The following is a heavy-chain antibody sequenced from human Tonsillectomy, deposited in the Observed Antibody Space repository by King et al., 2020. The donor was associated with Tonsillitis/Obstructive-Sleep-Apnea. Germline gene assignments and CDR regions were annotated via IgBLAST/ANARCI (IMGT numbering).Heavy chain of an antibody. J-gene: IGHJ4*02. CDR3: ARAVRYDSRGYYYSPFDY. CDR2: INPNSGGT. Sequence: VQLVQSGAEVKKPGASVKVSCKASGYTFTGYYMHWVRQAPGQGLEWMGWINPNSGGTNYAQKFQGRGTMTRDTSISTAYMELSRLRSDDTAVYYCARAVRYDSRGYYYSPFDYWGQGTLVTVSS. CDR1: GYTFTGYY. V-gene: IGHV1-2*02. D-gene: IGHD3-22*01.